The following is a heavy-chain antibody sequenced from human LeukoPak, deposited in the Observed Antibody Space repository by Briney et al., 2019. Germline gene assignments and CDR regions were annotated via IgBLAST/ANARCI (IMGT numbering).Heavy chain of an antibody. Sequence: VASVKVSCKTSGYSFTDYYMHWVRQAPGQGLEWMGWINHNSGGTSSAQKFQGRVTMTRDTSITTVYMEVSWLTSDDTAIYYCARADRLDGGPYLIGPWGQGTLVTVSS. V-gene: IGHV1-2*02. D-gene: IGHD2-21*01. J-gene: IGHJ5*02. CDR1: GYSFTDYY. CDR2: INHNSGGT. CDR3: ARADRLDGGPYLIGP.